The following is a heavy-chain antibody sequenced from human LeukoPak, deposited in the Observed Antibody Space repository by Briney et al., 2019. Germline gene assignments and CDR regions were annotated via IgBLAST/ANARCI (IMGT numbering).Heavy chain of an antibody. CDR2: IYHSGST. J-gene: IGHJ3*02. V-gene: IGHV4-59*12. CDR1: GGSISSYY. D-gene: IGHD2-2*02. CDR3: ARSPLIPSAAFDI. Sequence: SETLSLTCTVSGGSISSYYWSWIRQPPGKGLEWIGYIYHSGSTYYNPSLKSRVTISVDRSKNQFSLKLSSVTAADTAVYYCARSPLIPSAAFDIWGQGAMVAVSS.